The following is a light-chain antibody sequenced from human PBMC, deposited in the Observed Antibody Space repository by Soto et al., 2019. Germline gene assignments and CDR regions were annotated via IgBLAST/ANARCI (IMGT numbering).Light chain of an antibody. CDR3: LQHNSYPLT. CDR1: QGIGVR. V-gene: IGKV1-17*03. J-gene: IGKJ4*01. CDR2: SAS. Sequence: IQMTQSPSSLSASIGDRVTITCRASQGIGVRLAWFQQKPGKAPQYLIQSASTLQSGVPSRFSGSGSGTEFILTISSLQPEDFATYYCLQHNSYPLTFGGGTKVDIK.